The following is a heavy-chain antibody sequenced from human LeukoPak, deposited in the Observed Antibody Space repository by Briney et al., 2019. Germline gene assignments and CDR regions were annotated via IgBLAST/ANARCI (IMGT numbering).Heavy chain of an antibody. V-gene: IGHV3-23*05. Sequence: VRSLRLSCEASGLTFCSYAMTWVCPAPRKGLEGVSSIRNDNKPHYSESVKGRCAIFTDNSKNTLFLQLHNPRVEDTALYYCARDLHYYVAMDVWGQGTTVTVSS. CDR2: IRNDNKP. J-gene: IGHJ6*02. CDR1: GLTFCSYA. CDR3: ARDLHYYVAMDV. D-gene: IGHD3-10*02.